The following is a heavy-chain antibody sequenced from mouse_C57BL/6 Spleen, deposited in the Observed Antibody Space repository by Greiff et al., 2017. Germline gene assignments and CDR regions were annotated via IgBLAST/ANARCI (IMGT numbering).Heavy chain of an antibody. Sequence: VQLKESGPELVKPGASVKISCKASGYAFSSSWMNWVKQRPGKGLEWIGRIYPGDGDTNYNGKFKGKATLTADKSSSTAYMQLSSLTSEDSAVYFCARSDYSNLYYAMDYWGQGTSVTVSS. J-gene: IGHJ4*01. CDR3: ARSDYSNLYYAMDY. V-gene: IGHV1-82*01. D-gene: IGHD2-5*01. CDR1: GYAFSSSW. CDR2: IYPGDGDT.